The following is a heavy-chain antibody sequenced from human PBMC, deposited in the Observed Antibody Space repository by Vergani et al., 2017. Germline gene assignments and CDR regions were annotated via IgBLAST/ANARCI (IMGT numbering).Heavy chain of an antibody. CDR1: GGSISSGGYY. CDR2: IYYSGST. V-gene: IGHV4-31*03. Sequence: QVQLQESGPGLVKPSQTLSLTCTVSGGSISSGGYYWSWLRQHPGKGLEWIGYIYYSGSTYYNPSLKSRVTISVDTSMNQFYLKLSSVTAAYTAVYYCARSPSAATQVDWFDPWGQGTLVTVSS. D-gene: IGHD2-15*01. J-gene: IGHJ5*02. CDR3: ARSPSAATQVDWFDP.